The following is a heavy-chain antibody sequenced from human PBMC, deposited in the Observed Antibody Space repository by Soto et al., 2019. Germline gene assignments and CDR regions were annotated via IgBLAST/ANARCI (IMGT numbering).Heavy chain of an antibody. CDR2: IKQDGSEK. J-gene: IGHJ4*02. D-gene: IGHD6-19*01. Sequence: GGSLRLSCAASGFTFSSYWMSWVRQAPGKGLEWVANIKQDGSEKYYVDSVKGRFTISRDNAKNSLYLQMNSLRAEDTAVYYCARAESSGWLPTPHYFDYWGQGTLVTVSS. V-gene: IGHV3-7*05. CDR1: GFTFSSYW. CDR3: ARAESSGWLPTPHYFDY.